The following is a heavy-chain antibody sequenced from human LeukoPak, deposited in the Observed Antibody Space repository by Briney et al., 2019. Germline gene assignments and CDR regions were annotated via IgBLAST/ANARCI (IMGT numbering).Heavy chain of an antibody. CDR3: ARLAAGKIDY. J-gene: IGHJ4*02. V-gene: IGHV4-61*02. Sequence: SETLSLTCTVSGGSISSGSYYWSWIRQPAGKGLEWIGRIYTSGSTNYNPSLKSRVTITVDTSKNQFSLKLSSVTAADTAVYYCARLAAGKIDYWGQGTLVTVSS. CDR2: IYTSGST. CDR1: GGSISSGSYY. D-gene: IGHD6-13*01.